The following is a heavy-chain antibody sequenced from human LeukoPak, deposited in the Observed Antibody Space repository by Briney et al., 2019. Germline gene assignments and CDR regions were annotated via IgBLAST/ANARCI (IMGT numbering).Heavy chain of an antibody. D-gene: IGHD1-26*01. CDR3: LVTGGAFDI. CDR1: GFTFGDYA. V-gene: IGHV3-49*04. J-gene: IGHJ3*02. Sequence: GGSLRLSCTASGFTFGDYAMSWVRQAPGKGREWVGFIRSKAYGGTTEYAASVKGRFTISRDDSKSIAYLQMNSLKTEDTAVYYCLVTGGAFDIWGQGTMVTVSS. CDR2: IRSKAYGGTT.